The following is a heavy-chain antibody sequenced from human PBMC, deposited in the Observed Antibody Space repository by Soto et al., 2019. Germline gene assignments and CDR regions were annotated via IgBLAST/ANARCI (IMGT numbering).Heavy chain of an antibody. CDR1: GDRVSSNSAA. D-gene: IGHD3-22*01. Sequence: PSQTLSLTCAISGDRVSSNSAAWNWIRQSPSRGLEWLGRTYYRSKWYNDYAVSVKSRITINPDTSKNQFSLQLNSVTPEDTAVYYCARAARDYDSSGYYYYYYGMDVWGQGTTVTVSS. CDR3: ARAARDYDSSGYYYYYYGMDV. CDR2: TYYRSKWYN. V-gene: IGHV6-1*01. J-gene: IGHJ6*02.